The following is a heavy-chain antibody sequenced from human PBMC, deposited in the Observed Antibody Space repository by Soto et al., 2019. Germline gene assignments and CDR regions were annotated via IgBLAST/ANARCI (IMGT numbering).Heavy chain of an antibody. CDR3: ARQQSIAAAGTLVPYY. J-gene: IGHJ4*02. CDR2: INGNDGST. Sequence: GSLRLSCAASGFTFSSYAMSWVRQAPGKGLEWVSTINGNDGSTYYADSVKGRFTISRDNSKNTLYLQMNSLRAEDTAVYYCARQQSIAAAGTLVPYYWGQGTLVTVSS. D-gene: IGHD6-13*01. V-gene: IGHV3-23*01. CDR1: GFTFSSYA.